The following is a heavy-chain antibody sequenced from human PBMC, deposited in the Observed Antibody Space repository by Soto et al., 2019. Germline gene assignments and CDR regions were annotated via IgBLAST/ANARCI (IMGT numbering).Heavy chain of an antibody. CDR3: ARARSGSYYSTKELDY. J-gene: IGHJ4*02. Sequence: EVQLVESGGGLVQPGGSMRLSCAASGFTFSSYWMHWVRQAPGKGLVWVSRINSDGSSTSYADSVKGRFTISRDNAKNTLYLQMNSLRAEDTAVYYCARARSGSYYSTKELDYWGQGTLVTVSS. CDR2: INSDGSST. V-gene: IGHV3-74*01. CDR1: GFTFSSYW. D-gene: IGHD1-26*01.